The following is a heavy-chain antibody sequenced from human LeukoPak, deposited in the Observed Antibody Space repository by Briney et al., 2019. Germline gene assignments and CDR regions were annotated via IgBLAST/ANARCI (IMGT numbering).Heavy chain of an antibody. J-gene: IGHJ4*02. CDR2: INHDGGEK. D-gene: IGHD1-26*01. Sequence: GGSLRLSCAASGFSFTIYWMSWVRQAPGKGLEWVANINHDGGEKYYVDSVKGSFTISRDNAENSLYLQMNSLRAEDTAVYSCTRAVYWRFEYWGQGNVVSVSS. V-gene: IGHV3-7*03. CDR3: TRAVYWRFEY. CDR1: GFSFTIYW.